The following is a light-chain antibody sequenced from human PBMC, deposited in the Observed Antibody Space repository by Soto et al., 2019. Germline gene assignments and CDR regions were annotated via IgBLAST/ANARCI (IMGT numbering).Light chain of an antibody. CDR3: QQSYSTPLT. Sequence: DLTMTQSPATLSASVGDRVTITCRASQSINNLLAWYQQKPGKAPKFLIYDVSTLESGVPSRFSGSGSGTDFTLTISSLQPEDFATYYCQQSYSTPLTFGGGTKVDIK. V-gene: IGKV1-39*01. CDR1: QSINNL. J-gene: IGKJ4*01. CDR2: DVS.